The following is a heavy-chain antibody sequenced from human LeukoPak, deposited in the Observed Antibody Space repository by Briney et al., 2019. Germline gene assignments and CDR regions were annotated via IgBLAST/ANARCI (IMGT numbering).Heavy chain of an antibody. Sequence: ASVKVSCKASGYTFTSYYMHWVRQAPGQGLEWMGIINPSGGSTSYAQKFQGRVTMTTDTSTSTAYMELRSLRSDDTAVYYCARDRVVITVPDWFDPWGQGTLVTVSS. V-gene: IGHV1-46*01. D-gene: IGHD3-3*01. CDR3: ARDRVVITVPDWFDP. CDR2: INPSGGST. CDR1: GYTFTSYY. J-gene: IGHJ5*02.